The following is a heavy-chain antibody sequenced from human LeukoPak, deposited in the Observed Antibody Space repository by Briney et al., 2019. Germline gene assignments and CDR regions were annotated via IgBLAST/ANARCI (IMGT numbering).Heavy chain of an antibody. Sequence: SLTLSLTCTVSGGSISSGSYYWSWIRQPAGKGLEWIGRIYTSGSTNYNPSLRSRVTISVDTSKNQFSLKLSSVTAADTAVYYCARDGNYYDSSGPFDYWGQGTLVTVSS. CDR3: ARDGNYYDSSGPFDY. V-gene: IGHV4-61*02. CDR1: GGSISSGSYY. CDR2: IYTSGST. D-gene: IGHD3-22*01. J-gene: IGHJ4*02.